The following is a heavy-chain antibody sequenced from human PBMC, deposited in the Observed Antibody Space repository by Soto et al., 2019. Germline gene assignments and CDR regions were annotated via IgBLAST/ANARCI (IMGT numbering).Heavy chain of an antibody. D-gene: IGHD2-15*01. Sequence: VQLVESGGGVVQPGRSLRLSCAASGFTFSSYGMHWVRQAPGKGLEWVAVISYDGSNKYYADSVKGRFTISRDNSKNTLYLQMNSLRAEDTAVYYCAKDRRWGVVVAAIVFDIWGQGTMVTVSS. CDR3: AKDRRWGVVVAAIVFDI. CDR2: ISYDGSNK. V-gene: IGHV3-30*18. J-gene: IGHJ3*02. CDR1: GFTFSSYG.